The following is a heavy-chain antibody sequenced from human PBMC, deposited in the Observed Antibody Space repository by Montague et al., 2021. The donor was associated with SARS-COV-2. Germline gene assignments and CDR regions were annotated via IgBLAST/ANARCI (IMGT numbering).Heavy chain of an antibody. J-gene: IGHJ4*02. D-gene: IGHD3-22*01. Sequence: SLRLSCAASGFTFSSYDMNWLRQAPGKGLEWVSYISSSGITIYYADSVKGRFTISRDNAKNSLYLQMNSLRAEDTAVYYCARDNYYYDTSGYPDYWGQGTLVTVSS. CDR1: GFTFSSYD. CDR3: ARDNYYYDTSGYPDY. CDR2: ISSSGITI. V-gene: IGHV3-48*03.